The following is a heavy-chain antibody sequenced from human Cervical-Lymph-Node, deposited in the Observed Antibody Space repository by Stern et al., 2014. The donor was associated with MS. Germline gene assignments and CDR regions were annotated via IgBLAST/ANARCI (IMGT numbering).Heavy chain of an antibody. CDR1: GVSVSASY. D-gene: IGHD6-6*01. CDR2: IYSSNNV. Sequence: EVQLVESGGGLVQPGGSLRLSCTASGVSVSASYMTWVRQAPGKGLEWVALIYSSNNVNYGDSVKGRFTSARDRSKNTVHLQMNSLRVEDTGVYYCTIEMAARRFDPWGQGTLVAVSS. CDR3: TIEMAARRFDP. V-gene: IGHV3-66*01. J-gene: IGHJ5*02.